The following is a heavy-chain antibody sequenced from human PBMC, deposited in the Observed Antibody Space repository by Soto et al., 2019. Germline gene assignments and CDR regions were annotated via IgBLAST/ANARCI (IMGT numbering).Heavy chain of an antibody. CDR2: IIPVLDLS. CDR1: GGTFTDYT. CDR3: AKKLGPSAFDL. Sequence: QVQLVQSGAEVKKPGSSVKVSCKASGGTFTDYTITWVRQAPGQGLEWRGRIIPVLDLSNYAQKFQGRVTITADKSTTTSYIELSGLTSEDTAVYYCAKKLGPSAFDLWGRGTLVTVSS. V-gene: IGHV1-69*02. D-gene: IGHD1-26*01. J-gene: IGHJ2*01.